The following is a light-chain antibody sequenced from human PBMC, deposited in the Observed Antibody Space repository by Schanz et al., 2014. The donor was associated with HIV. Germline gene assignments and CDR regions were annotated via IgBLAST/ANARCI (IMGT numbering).Light chain of an antibody. CDR1: SSDVGDYNY. CDR2: EVS. V-gene: IGLV2-8*01. Sequence: QSALTQPPSASGSPGQSVTISCTGTSSDVGDYNYVSWYQQHPGKAPKIMIFEVSKRPSGVPDRFSGSKSGNTASLTVSGLQAEDEADYYCCSFAGTIGVFGGGTKVTVV. CDR3: CSFAGTIGV. J-gene: IGLJ3*02.